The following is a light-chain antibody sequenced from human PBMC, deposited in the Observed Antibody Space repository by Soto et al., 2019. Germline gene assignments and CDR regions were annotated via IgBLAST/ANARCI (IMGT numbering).Light chain of an antibody. CDR2: EAS. J-gene: IGKJ4*01. CDR3: QQYNNYPT. Sequence: DIQMTQSPSTLSASIGDRVTITCRASQDISTWVAWYQQKPGKAPKLLIYEASTLKSWVPSRFSGSGSVTEFTLTISGLQPDDFATYYCQQYNNYPTFGGGTKLEIK. V-gene: IGKV1-5*03. CDR1: QDISTW.